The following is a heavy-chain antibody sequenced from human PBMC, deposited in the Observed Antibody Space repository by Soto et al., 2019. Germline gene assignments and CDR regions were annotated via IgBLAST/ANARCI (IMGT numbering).Heavy chain of an antibody. Sequence: PGGSLRLSCAASGFTFSSYCMHWVRQAPGKGLEWVAVIWYDGGNKYYADSVKGRFTISRDNSKNTLYLQMNSLRAEDTAVYYSASEYCSGGSCYYYGMDVWGQGTTVTVSS. J-gene: IGHJ6*02. D-gene: IGHD2-15*01. CDR3: ASEYCSGGSCYYYGMDV. V-gene: IGHV3-33*01. CDR1: GFTFSSYC. CDR2: IWYDGGNK.